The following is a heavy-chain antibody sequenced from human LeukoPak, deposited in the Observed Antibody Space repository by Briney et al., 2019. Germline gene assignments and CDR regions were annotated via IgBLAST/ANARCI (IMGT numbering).Heavy chain of an antibody. Sequence: GSLRLSCAASGFTFGSFGMHWVRQAPGKGLEWVAIIWSDGSNEVYIESVKGRFTISRDNSKNTLYLHMNSLRGEDTAMYFCARGCGGGPGCYILDYWGQGTLVTVSS. CDR2: IWSDGSNE. CDR1: GFTFGSFG. D-gene: IGHD2-15*01. V-gene: IGHV3-33*01. CDR3: ARGCGGGPGCYILDY. J-gene: IGHJ4*02.